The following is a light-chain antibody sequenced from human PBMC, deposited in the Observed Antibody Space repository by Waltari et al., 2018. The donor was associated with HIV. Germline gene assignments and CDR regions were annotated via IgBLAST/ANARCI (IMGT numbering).Light chain of an antibody. J-gene: IGKJ2*01. V-gene: IGKV4-1*01. CDR3: QQYHRVPYT. CDR1: QSLLYSTENKNF. CDR2: WAS. Sequence: DVVVTQSPDSLAVSVGETATLTCKSTQSLLYSTENKNFLARNQQKPGQRPKLLIYWASTRQAGVPDRFSGSGSGTDFTLTISTLQAEDVAVYYCQQYHRVPYTFGQGTKLQIK.